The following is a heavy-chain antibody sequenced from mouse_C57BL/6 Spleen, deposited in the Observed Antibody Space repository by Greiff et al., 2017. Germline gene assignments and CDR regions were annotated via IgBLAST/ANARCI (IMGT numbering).Heavy chain of an antibody. V-gene: IGHV1-7*01. D-gene: IGHD1-1*02. CDR2: INPSSGYT. J-gene: IGHJ4*01. Sequence: QVHVKQSGAELAKPGASVKLSCKASGYTFTSYWMHWVKQRPGQGLEWIGYINPSSGYTKYNQKFKDKATLTADKSSSTAYMQLSSLTYEDSAVYYCAIPYLMGVRAPMDYWGQGTSVTVSS. CDR1: GYTFTSYW. CDR3: AIPYLMGVRAPMDY.